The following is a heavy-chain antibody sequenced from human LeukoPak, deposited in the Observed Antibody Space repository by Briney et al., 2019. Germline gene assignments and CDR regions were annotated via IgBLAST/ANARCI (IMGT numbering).Heavy chain of an antibody. V-gene: IGHV3-30-3*01. CDR3: ARLITMIVV. CDR1: GFTFSSYA. Sequence: PGGSLRLSCAASGFTFSSYAMHWVRQAPGKGLEWVAVISYDGSNKYYADSVKGRFTISRDNSKNTLYPQMNSLRAEDTAVYYCARLITMIVVWGQGTLVTVSS. CDR2: ISYDGSNK. J-gene: IGHJ4*02. D-gene: IGHD3-22*01.